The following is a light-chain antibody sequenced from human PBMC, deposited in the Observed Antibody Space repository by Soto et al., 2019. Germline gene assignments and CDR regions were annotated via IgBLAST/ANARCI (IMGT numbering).Light chain of an antibody. CDR3: QQRSNWPPLT. Sequence: PGERATLSCRASQSVSSFLAWYQQKPGQPPRLLIYDASNRATGIPARFSGSGSGTDFTLTISSLEPEDFAVYYCQQRSNWPPLTFGGGTKVEIK. CDR1: QSVSSF. V-gene: IGKV3-11*01. J-gene: IGKJ4*01. CDR2: DAS.